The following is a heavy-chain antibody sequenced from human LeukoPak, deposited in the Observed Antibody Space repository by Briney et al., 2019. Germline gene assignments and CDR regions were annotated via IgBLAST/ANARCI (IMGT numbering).Heavy chain of an antibody. J-gene: IGHJ3*02. Sequence: GGSLRLSCAASGFTFSSYEMNWVRQAPGKGLEWVSYISSSGSTIYYADSVKGRFTISRDNANNSLYLEMNNLSAEDTAVYYCARAWSRVDPFDMWGQGTMVTVSP. CDR2: ISSSGSTI. CDR3: ARAWSRVDPFDM. CDR1: GFTFSSYE. D-gene: IGHD2-8*02. V-gene: IGHV3-48*03.